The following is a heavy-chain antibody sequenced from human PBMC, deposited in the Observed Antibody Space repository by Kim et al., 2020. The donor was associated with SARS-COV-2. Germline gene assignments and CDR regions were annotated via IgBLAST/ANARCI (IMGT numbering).Heavy chain of an antibody. CDR2: ISYDGSNK. V-gene: IGHV3-30*04. J-gene: IGHJ5*02. CDR3: ARDNGYDILTGYYLAKRTFDP. CDR1: FFPFLSYA. Sequence: GWSLLLSCAASFFPFLSYAMHWFRQAPGKGLEWVAVISYDGSNKYYADSVKGRFTISRDNSKNTLYLQMNSLRAEDTAVYYCARDNGYDILTGYYLAKRTFDPWGQGTLVTVSS. D-gene: IGHD3-9*01.